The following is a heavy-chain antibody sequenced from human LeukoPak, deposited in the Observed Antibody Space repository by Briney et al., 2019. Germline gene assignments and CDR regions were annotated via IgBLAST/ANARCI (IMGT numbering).Heavy chain of an antibody. Sequence: SETLSLTCTVSGDSISTFLWSWILQPPGKGLEWIGYIYYSGSSNYNPSLKSRVTISVDTSKNQFSLKLTSVTAADTAVYYCARGGHYYDSSGYYNAFDIWGQGTMVTVSS. CDR1: GDSISTFL. CDR3: ARGGHYYDSSGYYNAFDI. D-gene: IGHD3-22*01. CDR2: IYYSGSS. J-gene: IGHJ3*02. V-gene: IGHV4-59*01.